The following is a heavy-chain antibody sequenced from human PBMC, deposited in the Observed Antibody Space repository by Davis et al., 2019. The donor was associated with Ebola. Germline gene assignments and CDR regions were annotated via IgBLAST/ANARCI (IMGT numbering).Heavy chain of an antibody. Sequence: VSVKVSCKASGYTFTSYGISWVRQAPGQGLEWMGWISAYNGNTNYAQKLQGRVTMTTDTSTSTAYMELRSLRSDDTAVYYCARGYCSGGSCYSPDYWGQGTLVTVSS. D-gene: IGHD2-15*01. J-gene: IGHJ4*02. CDR2: ISAYNGNT. CDR3: ARGYCSGGSCYSPDY. CDR1: GYTFTSYG. V-gene: IGHV1-18*04.